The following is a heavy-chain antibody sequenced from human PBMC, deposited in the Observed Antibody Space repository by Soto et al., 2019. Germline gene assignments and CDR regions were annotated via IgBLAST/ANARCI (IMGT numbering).Heavy chain of an antibody. V-gene: IGHV3-15*01. J-gene: IGHJ4*02. Sequence: PGGSLRLSCAASGFVFSDGWMTWVRQAPGKGLEWAGRIKTKRDGETTDYAAPVKGRFTISRDDSENTLYLQMNSLKTEDTAVYYCSNLYFDYWGQGILVTVSS. CDR2: IKTKRDGETT. CDR3: SNLYFDY. CDR1: GFVFSDGW.